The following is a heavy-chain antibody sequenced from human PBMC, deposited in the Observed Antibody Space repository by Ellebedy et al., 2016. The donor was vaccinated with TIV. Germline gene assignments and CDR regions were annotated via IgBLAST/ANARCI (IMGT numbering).Heavy chain of an antibody. J-gene: IGHJ6*02. D-gene: IGHD3-10*01. CDR3: ARGVGFGDFNVTGYYYYGMDV. CDR2: INHSGST. V-gene: IGHV4-34*01. CDR1: GGSFSGYY. Sequence: SETLSLXCAVYGGSFSGYYWSWIRQPPGKGLEWIGEINHSGSTNYNPSLKSRVTISVDTSKNQFSLKLSSVTAADTAVYYCARGVGFGDFNVTGYYYYGMDVWGQGTTVTVSS.